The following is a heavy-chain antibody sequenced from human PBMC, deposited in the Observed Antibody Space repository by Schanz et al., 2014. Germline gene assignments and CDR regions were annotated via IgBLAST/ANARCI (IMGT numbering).Heavy chain of an antibody. CDR2: MNESHSTI. CDR1: GFSFSSYA. CDR3: ARPALWFGDNCFDP. J-gene: IGHJ3*01. D-gene: IGHD3-10*01. Sequence: EVQLLESGGGLVEPGGSLRLSCAASGFSFSSYAMGWVRQARGKGLEWVSAMNESHSTIYYADSVRGRFTISRDNAENTLFLQLNSLRADDTAVYYCARPALWFGDNCFDPWGQGTMXTVSS. V-gene: IGHV3-23*01.